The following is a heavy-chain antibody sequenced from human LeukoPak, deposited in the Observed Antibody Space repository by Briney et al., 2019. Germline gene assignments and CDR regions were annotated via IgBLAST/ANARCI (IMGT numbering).Heavy chain of an antibody. J-gene: IGHJ4*02. V-gene: IGHV3-48*04. CDR2: ISSSGSTI. D-gene: IGHD3-22*01. CDR1: GFTFSSYA. CDR3: ARVHYYDSSGLN. Sequence: GGSLRLSCAASGFTFSSYAMHWVRQAPGKGLEWVSYISSSGSTIYYADSVKGRFTVSRDNAKNSLYLQMNSLRAEDTAVYYCARVHYYDSSGLNWGQGTLVTVSS.